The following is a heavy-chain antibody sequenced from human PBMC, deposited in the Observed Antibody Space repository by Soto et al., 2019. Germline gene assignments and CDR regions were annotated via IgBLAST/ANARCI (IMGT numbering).Heavy chain of an antibody. Sequence: SETLSLTCTVSGGSISSYYWSWIRQPPGKGLEWIGYIYYSGSNNYNPSLKSRVTISVDTSKNQFSLKLSSVTAADTAVYYCARDGSYDILTGYGFDYWGQGTLVTVSS. CDR1: GGSISSYY. D-gene: IGHD3-9*01. V-gene: IGHV4-59*01. J-gene: IGHJ4*02. CDR2: IYYSGSN. CDR3: ARDGSYDILTGYGFDY.